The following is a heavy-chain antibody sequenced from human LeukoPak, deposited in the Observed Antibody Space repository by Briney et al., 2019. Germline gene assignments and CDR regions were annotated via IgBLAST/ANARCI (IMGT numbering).Heavy chain of an antibody. CDR1: SGSISSSSYY. V-gene: IGHV4-39*02. J-gene: IGHJ6*02. CDR3: ARDKVLRFLEWSGYYYGMDV. D-gene: IGHD3-3*01. CDR2: IYYSGST. Sequence: KPSETLSLTCTISSGSISSSSYYWGWIRQPPGKGLEWIGSIYYSGSTYYNPSLKSRVTISVDTSKNQFSLKLSSVTAADTAVYYCARDKVLRFLEWSGYYYGMDVWGQGTTVTVSS.